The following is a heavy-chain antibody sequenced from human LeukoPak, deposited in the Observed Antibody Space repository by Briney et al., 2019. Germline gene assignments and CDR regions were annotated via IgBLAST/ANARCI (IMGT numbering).Heavy chain of an antibody. CDR1: GYTFTGYY. CDR3: ARAHYYDSSGVDY. V-gene: IGHV1-2*02. D-gene: IGHD3-22*01. CDR2: INPNSGGT. J-gene: IGHJ4*02. Sequence: ASVTVSCKASGYTFTGYYMHWVRQPPGQGLEWMGWINPNSGGTNYAQKFQGRVTMTRDTSISTAYMELSRLRSDDTAVYYCARAHYYDSSGVDYWGQGTLVTVSS.